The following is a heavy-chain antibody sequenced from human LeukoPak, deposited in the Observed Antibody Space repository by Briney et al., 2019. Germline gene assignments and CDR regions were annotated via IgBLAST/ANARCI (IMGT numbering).Heavy chain of an antibody. CDR1: GFTFSSYE. CDR3: GATYYYDSSGLNIFDY. Sequence: GGSLRLSCAASGFTFSSYEMNWVRQAPGKGLEWVDSVKGRFTISRDNAKNSLYLQMNSLRAEDTAVYYCGATYYYDSSGLNIFDYWGQGTLVTVSS. V-gene: IGHV3-48*03. J-gene: IGHJ4*02. D-gene: IGHD3-22*01.